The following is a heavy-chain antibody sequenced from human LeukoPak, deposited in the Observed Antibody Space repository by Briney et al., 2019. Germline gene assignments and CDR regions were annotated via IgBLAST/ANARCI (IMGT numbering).Heavy chain of an antibody. J-gene: IGHJ3*02. CDR2: ISGSGGST. Sequence: PGGSLRLSCAASGFTFSSYAMCWVRQAPGKGLEWVSAISGSGGSTYYADSVKGRFTISRDNSKNTLYLQMNSLRAEDTAVYYCAEDLGYEEWLTYLGDAFDIWGQGTMVTVSS. D-gene: IGHD3-3*01. V-gene: IGHV3-23*01. CDR3: AEDLGYEEWLTYLGDAFDI. CDR1: GFTFSSYA.